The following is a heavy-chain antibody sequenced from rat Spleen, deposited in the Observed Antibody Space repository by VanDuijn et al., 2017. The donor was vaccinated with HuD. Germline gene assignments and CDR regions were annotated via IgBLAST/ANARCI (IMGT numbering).Heavy chain of an antibody. CDR2: ISYDGSST. V-gene: IGHV5-19*01. J-gene: IGHJ3*01. CDR1: GFTFSKYG. D-gene: IGHD1-11*01. Sequence: EVQLVESGGGLVQPGRSLKLSCAASGFTFSKYGMQWIRQTPTKGLEWVATISYDGSSTYYRDSVKGRFTISRDNAKSTLYLQMESLRSEDTATYYCATGDYGGYSPSWFAYWGQGTLVTVSS. CDR3: ATGDYGGYSPSWFAY.